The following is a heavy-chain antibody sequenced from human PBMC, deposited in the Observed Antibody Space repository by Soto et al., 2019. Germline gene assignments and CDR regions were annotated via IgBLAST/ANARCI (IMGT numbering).Heavy chain of an antibody. CDR2: ISYDGSNK. D-gene: IGHD6-13*01. Sequence: QVQLVESGGGVVQPGRSLRLSCAASGFTFSSYAMHWVRQAPGKGLEWVAVISYDGSNKYYADSVKGRFTISRDNSKNTLYLQMNSLRAEDTAVYYCARSGYSNYYFDYWGQGTLVTVSS. CDR1: GFTFSSYA. CDR3: ARSGYSNYYFDY. V-gene: IGHV3-30-3*01. J-gene: IGHJ4*02.